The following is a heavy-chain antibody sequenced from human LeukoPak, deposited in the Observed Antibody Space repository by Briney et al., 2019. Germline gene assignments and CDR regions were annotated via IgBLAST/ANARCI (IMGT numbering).Heavy chain of an antibody. Sequence: SETLSLTCTVSGGSLSTYYWGWIRQPPGKGLEWIGYIHTSGSSNQNPSLKRRVTISLDTSRNEYSLRLSSVTAADTAVYYCARRQLVSAFDIWGQGTMVTVSS. V-gene: IGHV4-4*09. CDR3: ARRQLVSAFDI. D-gene: IGHD6-6*01. J-gene: IGHJ3*02. CDR2: IHTSGSS. CDR1: GGSLSTYY.